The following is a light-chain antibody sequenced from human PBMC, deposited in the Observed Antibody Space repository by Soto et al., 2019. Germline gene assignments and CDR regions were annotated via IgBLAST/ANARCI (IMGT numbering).Light chain of an antibody. Sequence: QSVLTQPPSVSAAPGQKVTISCSGSSSNIESDYVSWYQQLPGTAPKLLIYDNNLRPSGIPDRFSGSKSGTSATLGITGLQTGDVADYYCVTWDCSLSALMFGGGTKLTVL. CDR3: VTWDCSLSALM. J-gene: IGLJ3*02. CDR2: DNN. V-gene: IGLV1-51*01. CDR1: SSNIESDY.